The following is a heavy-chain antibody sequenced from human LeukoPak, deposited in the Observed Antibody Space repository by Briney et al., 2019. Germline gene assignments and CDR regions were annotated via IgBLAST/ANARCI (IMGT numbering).Heavy chain of an antibody. CDR2: ISSSSSYI. Sequence: GGSLRLSCAASGFTFSSYSMNWVRQAPGEGLEWVSSISSSSSYIYYADSVKGRFTISRDNAKNSLYLQMNSLRAEDTAVYYCAREAVYSGSNYYYGMDVWGKGTTVTVSS. CDR3: AREAVYSGSNYYYGMDV. CDR1: GFTFSSYS. V-gene: IGHV3-21*01. J-gene: IGHJ6*04. D-gene: IGHD5-12*01.